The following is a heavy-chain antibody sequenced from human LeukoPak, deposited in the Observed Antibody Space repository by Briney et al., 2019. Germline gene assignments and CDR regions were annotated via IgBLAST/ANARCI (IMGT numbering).Heavy chain of an antibody. CDR1: GLHFSGTA. D-gene: IGHD6-19*01. J-gene: IGHJ5*02. CDR3: AKDGAQYSSGPECDP. CDR2: ISHDGMNA. Sequence: GGSLRLSCAASGLHFSGTAMSWVRQAPGQGLEWVSAISHDGMNAYYADSVKGRFTISRDNSKKTVSLEMSSLTAADTGVYYCAKDGAQYSSGPECDPRGQGALVTVSP. V-gene: IGHV3-23*01.